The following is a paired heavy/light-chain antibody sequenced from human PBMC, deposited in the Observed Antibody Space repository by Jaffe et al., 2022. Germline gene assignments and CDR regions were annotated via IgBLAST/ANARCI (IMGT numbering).Heavy chain of an antibody. CDR1: QYSISTDYH. CDR3: ARRVYKRLTTTIIVPQWFDY. J-gene: IGHJ4*02. CDR2: IYHRGGT. Sequence: QVQLQESGPGLVKPSETLSLTCAVSQYSISTDYHWGWIRQSPGKGLEWIGSIYHRGGTYYTPSLKSRVTISVDTSKNQFSLKLSSVTAADTAVYYCARRVYKRLTTTIIVPQWFDYWGQGILVTVSS. V-gene: IGHV4-38-2*01. D-gene: IGHD3-22*01.
Light chain of an antibody. J-gene: IGKJ1*01. Sequence: EIVMTQSPATLSKSPGERVTLSCRASQSVSSNLAWYQQKPGQGPRLLIYGGSTRATGIPARFSGSGSGTEFTLTISSLQSEDFAVYFCQQYNNWLGTFGQGTKVEIK. CDR1: QSVSSN. CDR2: GGS. V-gene: IGKV3D-15*01. CDR3: QQYNNWLGT.